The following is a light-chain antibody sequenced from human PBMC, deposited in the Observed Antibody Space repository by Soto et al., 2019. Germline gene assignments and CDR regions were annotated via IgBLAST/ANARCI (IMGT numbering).Light chain of an antibody. CDR3: SSYTTTSTLL. Sequence: QSALTQPASVSGSLGQSITISCTGSNRDIGAYNLVSWYQQYPDTAPKLIIYEVRTRPSGVSYRFTGSRSGNTASLTISALQADDESTFYCSSYTTTSTLLFGGGTKVTVL. CDR1: NRDIGAYNL. V-gene: IGLV2-14*01. J-gene: IGLJ3*02. CDR2: EVR.